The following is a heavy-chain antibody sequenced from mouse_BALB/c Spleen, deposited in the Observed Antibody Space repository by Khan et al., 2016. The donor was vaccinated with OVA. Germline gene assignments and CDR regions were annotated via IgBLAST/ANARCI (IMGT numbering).Heavy chain of an antibody. CDR2: INTHSGVP. D-gene: IGHD2-14*01. V-gene: IGHV9-4*02. CDR3: ARGWAAYDRNDGGAMEY. J-gene: IGHJ4*01. CDR1: GYTFTTAG. Sequence: QIQLVQSGPELKKPGETVRISCKASGYTFTTAGIQWVQKMPGKGLKWIGWINTHSGVPKYAEDFKGRFAFSLEISVNTAYLQITNLTNEDTATYFCARGWAAYDRNDGGAMEYWGQGTSVTVSS.